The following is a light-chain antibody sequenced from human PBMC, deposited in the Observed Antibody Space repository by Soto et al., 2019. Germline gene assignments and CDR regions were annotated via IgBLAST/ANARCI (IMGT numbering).Light chain of an antibody. V-gene: IGKV3-20*01. CDR3: QQWGSSSWT. CDR1: QSVSSSY. Sequence: EIVMTQSPAPLSVSPGERATLSCRXSQSVSSSYLAWYQQKPGQAPRLIIYDASNRATGIPARFSGSGSGTDFTLTISRLEPEDFAVYYCQQWGSSSWTLGQGTKVDIK. J-gene: IGKJ1*01. CDR2: DAS.